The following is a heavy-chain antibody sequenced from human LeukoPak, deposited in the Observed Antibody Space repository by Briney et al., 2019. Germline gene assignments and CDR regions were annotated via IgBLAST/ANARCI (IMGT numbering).Heavy chain of an antibody. CDR1: GLTFSTSG. V-gene: IGHV3-21*06. D-gene: IGHD1-14*01. CDR2: IGPTGSDR. Sequence: GGSLRLSCTASGLTFSTSGFNWVRQAPGKGLEWVASIGPTGSDRYHADSIKGRFTISRDNANNFLYLQMNSLRAEDTAVYYCATETNGRHYDYWGQGTLLTLYS. J-gene: IGHJ4*02. CDR3: ATETNGRHYDY.